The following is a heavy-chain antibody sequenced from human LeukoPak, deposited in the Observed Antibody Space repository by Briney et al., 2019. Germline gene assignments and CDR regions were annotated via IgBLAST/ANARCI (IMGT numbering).Heavy chain of an antibody. CDR1: GIAFSGYS. D-gene: IGHD2-2*01. CDR3: ARVGRYCSSTSCYYYYYMDV. CDR2: IYSGGST. J-gene: IGHJ6*03. V-gene: IGHV3-66*02. Sequence: PGGSLRLSCEASGIAFSGYSMNWVRQAPGKGLEWVSVIYSGGSTYYADSVKGRFTLSRDNSMNTLYLQMNSLRPEDTAVYYCARVGRYCSSTSCYYYYYMDVWGKGTTVTVSS.